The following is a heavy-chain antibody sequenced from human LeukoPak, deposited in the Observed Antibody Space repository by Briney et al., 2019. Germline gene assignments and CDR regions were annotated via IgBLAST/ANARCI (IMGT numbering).Heavy chain of an antibody. CDR1: GFTFSSYA. CDR2: ISGSGGRT. Sequence: PGGSLRLSCAVSGFTFSSYAMSWVRQAPGKGLEWVSDISGSGGRTHYAASVKGRFTISRDNSKNTLYLQRNSLRAEDTAVYYCAKDDQAEQWVAEGDFDYWGQGTLVTVSS. CDR3: AKDDQAEQWVAEGDFDY. V-gene: IGHV3-23*01. J-gene: IGHJ4*01. D-gene: IGHD6-19*01.